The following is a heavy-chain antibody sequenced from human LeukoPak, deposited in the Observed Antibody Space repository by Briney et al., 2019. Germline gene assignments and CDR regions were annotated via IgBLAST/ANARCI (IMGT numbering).Heavy chain of an antibody. CDR3: ARNLGYCSSTSCYTGWFDP. CDR1: GFTFSSYG. D-gene: IGHD2-2*02. V-gene: IGHV3-30*03. Sequence: GRSLRLSCAASGFTFSSYGMHWVRQAPGKGLEWVAVISYDGSNKYYADSVKGRFTISRDNSKNTLYLQMNSLRSDDTAVYYCARNLGYCSSTSCYTGWFDPWGQGTLVTVSS. CDR2: ISYDGSNK. J-gene: IGHJ5*02.